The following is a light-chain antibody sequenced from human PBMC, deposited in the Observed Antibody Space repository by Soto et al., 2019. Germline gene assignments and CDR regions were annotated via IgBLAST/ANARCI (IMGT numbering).Light chain of an antibody. J-gene: IGKJ1*01. CDR3: QQYNSYWT. Sequence: DIQMTQSPSTLSASVGDRVTITCRATQSISNSLAWYQQKPGKAPKLLIYKASSLESGVPSRFSGRGSGTEFTITITSLQPDDFATYYCQQYNSYWTFGQGTKVEIK. CDR2: KAS. CDR1: QSISNS. V-gene: IGKV1-5*03.